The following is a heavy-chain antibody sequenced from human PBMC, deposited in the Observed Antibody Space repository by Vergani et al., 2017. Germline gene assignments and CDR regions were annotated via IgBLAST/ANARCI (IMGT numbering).Heavy chain of an antibody. CDR2: LTGGGGST. J-gene: IGHJ4*02. D-gene: IGHD1-26*01. CDR3: VKDAGSYENFFDS. V-gene: IGHV3-23*01. CDR1: GFTFSTYA. Sequence: EVQLLESGGSLKQPGGSVRLSCAASGFTFSTYAMHWVRQALGKGLEWVSALTGGGGSTYYADSFKGLLIISRDNSRDTLYLQMNSLRPEDTATYYCVKDAGSYENFFDSWGQGTLFTFSS.